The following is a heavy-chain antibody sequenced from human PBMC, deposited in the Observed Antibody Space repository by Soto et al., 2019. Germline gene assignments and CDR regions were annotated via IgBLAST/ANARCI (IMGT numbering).Heavy chain of an antibody. D-gene: IGHD2-8*01. CDR1: GGPISSSSYY. CDR3: ARFLGYCTNGVCHDAFDI. J-gene: IGHJ3*02. CDR2: IYYSGST. Sequence: SETLSLTCTVSGGPISSSSYYWGWIRQPPGKGLEWIGSIYYSGSTYYNPSLKSRVTISVDTSKNQFSLKLSSVTAADTAVYYCARFLGYCTNGVCHDAFDIWGQGTMVPVSS. V-gene: IGHV4-39*01.